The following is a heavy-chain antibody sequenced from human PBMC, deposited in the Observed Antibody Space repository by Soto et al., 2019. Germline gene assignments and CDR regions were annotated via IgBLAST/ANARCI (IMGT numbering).Heavy chain of an antibody. CDR3: AKEVEGGWYYFDY. CDR2: ISDSDGST. J-gene: IGHJ4*02. V-gene: IGHV3-23*01. CDR1: GFTFSTYA. Sequence: EVQLLESGGGLVQPGGSLTLSCAASGFTFSTYAMTWVRQAPGKGLEWVSTISDSDGSTYYADSVKGRFTISRDNYKNTVYLQMNSLRAEDTAVYYCAKEVEGGWYYFDYWGQGTLVTVSS. D-gene: IGHD2-15*01.